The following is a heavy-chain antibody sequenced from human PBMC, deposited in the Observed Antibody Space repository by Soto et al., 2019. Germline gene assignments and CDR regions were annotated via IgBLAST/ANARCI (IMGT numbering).Heavy chain of an antibody. D-gene: IGHD1-26*01. CDR2: IYYSGST. CDR1: GGSISSYY. Sequence: SETLSLTCTVSGGSISSYYWSWIRQPPGKGLEWIGYIYYSGSTNYNPSLKSRVTISVDTSKNQFSLKLSSVTAADTAVYYCARGRIETLFEYWGQGTLVTVSS. V-gene: IGHV4-59*01. CDR3: ARGRIETLFEY. J-gene: IGHJ4*02.